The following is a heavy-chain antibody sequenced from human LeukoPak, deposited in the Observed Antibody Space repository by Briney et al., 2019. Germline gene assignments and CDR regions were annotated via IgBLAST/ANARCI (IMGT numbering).Heavy chain of an antibody. Sequence: PSETLSLTCAVYGGSFSGYYWSWIRQPPGKGLEWIGEINHSGGTNYNPSLKSRVTISVDTSKNQFSLKLSSVTAADTAVYYCARRVVVVPAAILQSRYFDLWGRGTLVTVSS. D-gene: IGHD2-2*01. CDR3: ARRVVVVPAAILQSRYFDL. CDR1: GGSFSGYY. CDR2: INHSGGT. J-gene: IGHJ2*01. V-gene: IGHV4-34*01.